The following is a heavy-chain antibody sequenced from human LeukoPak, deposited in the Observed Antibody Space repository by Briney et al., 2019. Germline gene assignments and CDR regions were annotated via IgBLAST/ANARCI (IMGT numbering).Heavy chain of an antibody. CDR1: GYTFTSYG. J-gene: IGHJ4*02. CDR3: ARDKSAAGAIYLGSGSMPY. Sequence: GASVKVSCKASGYTFTSYGISWVRQAPGQGLEWMGWISAYNGNTNYAQKLQGRGTMTTDTSTSTDYMELRSLRSDDTAVYYCARDKSAAGAIYLGSGSMPYWGQGTLVTVSS. V-gene: IGHV1-18*01. CDR2: ISAYNGNT. D-gene: IGHD6-19*01.